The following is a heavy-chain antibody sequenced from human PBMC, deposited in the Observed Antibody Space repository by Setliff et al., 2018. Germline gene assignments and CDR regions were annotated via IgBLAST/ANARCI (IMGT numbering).Heavy chain of an antibody. Sequence: ASVKVSCKASGYTLTSYGISWVRQAPGQGLDWMGWTSAYNGNTNYVQKLQGRVTMTTDTSTSTAYMELRSLTSDDTAVYYCTRSRAPSVVLAADFDFWGQGTPVTVSS. CDR2: TSAYNGNT. CDR1: GYTLTSYG. J-gene: IGHJ4*02. CDR3: TRSRAPSVVLAADFDF. D-gene: IGHD2-21*01. V-gene: IGHV1-18*01.